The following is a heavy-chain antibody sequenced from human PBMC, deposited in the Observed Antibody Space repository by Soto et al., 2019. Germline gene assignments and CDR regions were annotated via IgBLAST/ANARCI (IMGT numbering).Heavy chain of an antibody. V-gene: IGHV4-59*01. Sequence: PSETLSLTCTVSGGSISSYYWSWIRQPPGKGLEWIGYIYYSGSTNYNPSLKSRVTISVDTSKNQFSLKLSSVTAADTAVYHCARVHSEALPYYDFWSGYYLRADLDVWGQGTTVTVSS. CDR1: GGSISSYY. CDR3: ARVHSEALPYYDFWSGYYLRADLDV. D-gene: IGHD3-3*01. J-gene: IGHJ6*02. CDR2: IYYSGST.